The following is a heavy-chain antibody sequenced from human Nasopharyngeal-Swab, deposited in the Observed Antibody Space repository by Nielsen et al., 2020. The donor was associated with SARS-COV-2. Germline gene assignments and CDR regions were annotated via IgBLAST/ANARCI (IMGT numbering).Heavy chain of an antibody. V-gene: IGHV3-21*01. D-gene: IGHD3-3*01. Sequence: WIRQPPGKGLEWVSSISSSSSYIYYADSVKGRFTISRDNAMNSLYLQMNSLRAEDTAVYYCARDLSTGYYDFWSGYSNYYYYYGMDVWGQGTTVTVSS. J-gene: IGHJ6*02. CDR3: ARDLSTGYYDFWSGYSNYYYYYGMDV. CDR2: ISSSSSYI.